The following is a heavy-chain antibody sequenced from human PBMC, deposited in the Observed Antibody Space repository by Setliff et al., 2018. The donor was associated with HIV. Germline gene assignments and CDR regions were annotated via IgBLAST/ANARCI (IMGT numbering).Heavy chain of an antibody. D-gene: IGHD1-26*01. CDR1: GGSINRSNYY. J-gene: IGHJ3*02. Sequence: PSETLSLTCTVPGGSINRSNYYWGWIRQPPGKGLEWIGSIYHSGSTYYNPSLKSRVTISVDASKNQFSLKLSSVTAADTAVYYCASTSGSGSAAVGDIWGQGTMVTVSS. V-gene: IGHV4-39*07. CDR3: ASTSGSGSAAVGDI. CDR2: IYHSGST.